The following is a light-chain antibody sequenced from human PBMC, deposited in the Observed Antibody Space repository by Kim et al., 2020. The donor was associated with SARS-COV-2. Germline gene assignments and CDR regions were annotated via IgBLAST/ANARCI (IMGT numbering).Light chain of an antibody. CDR2: RNN. CDR1: SSNIGSNY. CDR3: AAWDDSLSGWV. V-gene: IGLV1-47*01. Sequence: ELTQPPSASGTPGQRVTISCSGSSSNIGSNYVYWYQQLPGTAPKLLIYRNNQRPSGVPDRFSGSKSGTSASLAISWLRSEDEADYYCAAWDDSLSGWVFGGGTKVTVL. J-gene: IGLJ3*02.